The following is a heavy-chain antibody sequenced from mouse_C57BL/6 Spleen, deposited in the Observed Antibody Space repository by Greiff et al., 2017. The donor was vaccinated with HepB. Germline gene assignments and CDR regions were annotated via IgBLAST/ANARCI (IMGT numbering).Heavy chain of an antibody. J-gene: IGHJ4*01. CDR2: ISSGGDYI. D-gene: IGHD2-2*01. V-gene: IGHV5-9-1*02. Sequence: EVKLVESGEGLVKPGGSLKLSCAASGFTFSSYAMSWVRQTPEKRLEWVAYISSGGDYIYYADTVKGRFTISRDNARNTLYLQMSSLKSEDTAMYYCTSMVMGYAMDYWGQGTSVTVSS. CDR1: GFTFSSYA. CDR3: TSMVMGYAMDY.